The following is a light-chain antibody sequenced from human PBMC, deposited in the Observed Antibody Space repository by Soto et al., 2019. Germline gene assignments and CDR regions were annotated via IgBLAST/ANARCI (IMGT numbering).Light chain of an antibody. V-gene: IGKV3-11*01. CDR1: QSVSYY. CDR2: DAS. CDR3: QHRSNWPIT. J-gene: IGKJ5*01. Sequence: EIVLTQSPATLSLSPGERATLSCRASQSVSYYLAWYQQKPGQAPRLLIYDASNRATGIPARFSGSGSGTDFILTSSSLQPEDFAVYYCQHRSNWPITFGQGTRLEIK.